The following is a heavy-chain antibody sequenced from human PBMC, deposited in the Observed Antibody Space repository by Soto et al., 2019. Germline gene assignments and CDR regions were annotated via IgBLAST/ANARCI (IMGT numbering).Heavy chain of an antibody. Sequence: SETLSLTCTVSGGSIGSGGYYWSGIRQHPGKGLEWIGYIYYSGSTYYNPSLKSRVTISVDTSKNQFSLKLSSVTAADTAVYYCARDKEYYYGSGSTHANWFDPWGQGTLVTVSS. D-gene: IGHD3-10*01. CDR2: IYYSGST. V-gene: IGHV4-31*03. J-gene: IGHJ5*02. CDR3: ARDKEYYYGSGSTHANWFDP. CDR1: GGSIGSGGYY.